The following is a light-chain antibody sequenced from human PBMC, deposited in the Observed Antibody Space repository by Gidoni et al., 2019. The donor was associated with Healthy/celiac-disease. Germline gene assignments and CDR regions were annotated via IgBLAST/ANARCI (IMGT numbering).Light chain of an antibody. CDR2: DVS. J-gene: IGLJ1*01. CDR1: SSDVGGYDY. V-gene: IGLV2-14*01. Sequence: QSALTQPASVSGSTGQSITISCTGTSSDVGGYDYVSWYQQHPGKAPKLMLYDVSKRPSGVSNRFSGSKSGNTASLTISGLQAEDEADYYCSSYTSSSTHFFGTGTKVTVL. CDR3: SSYTSSSTHF.